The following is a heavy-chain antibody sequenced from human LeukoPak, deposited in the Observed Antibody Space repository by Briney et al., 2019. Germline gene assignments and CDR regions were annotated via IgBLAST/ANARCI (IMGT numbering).Heavy chain of an antibody. CDR3: AKLTNAGFGAGNPKQNWFDP. CDR1: GYRFSMYW. D-gene: IGHD3-10*01. CDR2: IYPGDSDT. J-gene: IGHJ5*02. V-gene: IGHV5-51*01. Sequence: GESLKISCKDSGYRFSMYWIAWVRQMPGKGLEWMGIIYPGDSDTRYSPSFQGRLTISADKSINTTYLQLNSLRASDTAMYYCAKLTNAGFGAGNPKQNWFDPWGQGTLLTVSS.